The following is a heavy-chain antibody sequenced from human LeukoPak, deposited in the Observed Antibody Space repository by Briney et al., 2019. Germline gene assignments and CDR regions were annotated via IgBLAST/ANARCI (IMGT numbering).Heavy chain of an antibody. CDR2: ISSSSSYI. V-gene: IGHV3-21*01. CDR1: GFTFSSYS. J-gene: IGHJ4*02. D-gene: IGHD3-22*01. Sequence: GGSLRLSCAASGFTFSSYSMNWVRQAPGKGLEWVSSISSSSSYIYYADSVKGRFTISRDNAKNSLYLQMNSLRAEDTAVYYCARDRTTNYYDSSGYYDFWGQGTLVTVSS. CDR3: ARDRTTNYYDSSGYYDF.